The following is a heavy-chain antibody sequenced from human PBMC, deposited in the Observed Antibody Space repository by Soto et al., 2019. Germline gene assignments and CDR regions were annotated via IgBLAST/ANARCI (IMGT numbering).Heavy chain of an antibody. J-gene: IGHJ6*02. CDR3: ATALTGILDVGMDV. CDR1: GYTLTELS. CDR2: FDPEDGET. D-gene: IGHD1-20*01. V-gene: IGHV1-24*01. Sequence: GASVKVSCKVSGYTLTELSMHWVRQAPGKGLEWMGGFDPEDGETIYAQKFQGRVTMTEDTSTDTAYMELSSLRSEDTAVYYCATALTGILDVGMDVWGQGTTVNVSS.